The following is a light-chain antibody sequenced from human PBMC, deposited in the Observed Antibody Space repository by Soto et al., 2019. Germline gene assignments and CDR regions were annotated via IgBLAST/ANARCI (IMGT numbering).Light chain of an antibody. J-gene: IGKJ4*01. Sequence: EIVLTQSPGTLSLSPGERATLSCRASQSVSSSYLAWYQQKPGQAPRLLMFGASSRATGIPVRFSGSGSGTDFTLTISRLEPEDFAVYYCQQYASAPLAFGGGTRVDVK. CDR3: QQYASAPLA. V-gene: IGKV3-20*01. CDR2: GAS. CDR1: QSVSSSY.